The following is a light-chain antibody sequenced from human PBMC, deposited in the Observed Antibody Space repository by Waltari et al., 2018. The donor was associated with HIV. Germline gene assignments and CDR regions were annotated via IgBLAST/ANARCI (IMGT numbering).Light chain of an antibody. J-gene: IGLJ3*02. CDR2: GDN. Sequence: QSALTQPASVSGSPGHSVTISCTGTNGDVGSYNLVSWYQQYPGRAPQLIIYGDNIRPSGVSDRFSGSKFGNTASLTISGLRADDEADYYCNSFTDTDTLVFGGGTRLTVL. V-gene: IGLV2-14*02. CDR1: NGDVGSYNL. CDR3: NSFTDTDTLV.